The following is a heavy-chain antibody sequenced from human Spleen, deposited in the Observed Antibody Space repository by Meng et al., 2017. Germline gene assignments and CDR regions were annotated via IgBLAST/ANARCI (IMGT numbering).Heavy chain of an antibody. D-gene: IGHD5-18*01. CDR2: IDYSGTT. V-gene: IGHV4-39*01. Sequence: QLQLQESGPGLVKPSETLSITCTVSGGSIGSNSYHWGWIRQPPGKGLEWGGTIDYSGTTYSNSSLKSRVTISLDMSRNQFSLKLTSVTAADTAVYYCSRRINTAGGWFDSWGQGTLVTVSS. CDR1: GGSIGSNSYH. J-gene: IGHJ5*01. CDR3: SRRINTAGGWFDS.